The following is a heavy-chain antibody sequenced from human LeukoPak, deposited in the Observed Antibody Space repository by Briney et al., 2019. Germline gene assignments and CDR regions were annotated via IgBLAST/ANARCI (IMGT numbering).Heavy chain of an antibody. CDR1: GYSFTSYW. J-gene: IGHJ6*02. CDR3: AXXIHRXXXXGGXXHYLYYYYGMDV. V-gene: IGHV5-51*01. CDR2: IXPXDSXT. D-gene: IGHD2-15*01. Sequence: GESLKISCKGSGYSFTSYWIGWVRQMPGKGLEWMGIIXPXDSXTXXXPSFQGQVTISADKSISTAYLQWSSLKASDTAMYYCAXXIHRXXXXGGXXHYLYYYYGMDVWGQGTTVTVSS.